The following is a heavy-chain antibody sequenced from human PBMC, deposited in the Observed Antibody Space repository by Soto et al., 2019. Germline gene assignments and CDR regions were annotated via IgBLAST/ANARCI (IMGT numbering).Heavy chain of an antibody. CDR2: TTGSGGTT. V-gene: IGHV3-23*01. CDR1: GFTFRSYV. D-gene: IGHD1-26*01. CDR3: AKDPNLVEATY. Sequence: GGSLRLSCAASGFTFRSYVMSWVRQAPGKGLEWVSATTGSGGTTYYADSVKGRFTISRDNSKNTLYLQMSSLRAEDTAVYYCAKDPNLVEATYWGQGTLVTVSS. J-gene: IGHJ4*01.